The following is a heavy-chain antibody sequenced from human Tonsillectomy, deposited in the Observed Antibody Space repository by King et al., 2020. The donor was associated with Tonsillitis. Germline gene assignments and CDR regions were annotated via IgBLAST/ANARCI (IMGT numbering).Heavy chain of an antibody. Sequence: VQLQESGPGLVKPSETLSLTCTVSGGSISSYYWSWIRQPAGKGLEWIGRIYTSGSTNYNPSLKSRVTMSVDTSKNQFSLKLSSVTAADTAVYYCARERLPTIYTNWFDPWGQGTLVTVSS. CDR1: GGSISSYY. J-gene: IGHJ5*02. V-gene: IGHV4-4*07. D-gene: IGHD2/OR15-2a*01. CDR2: IYTSGST. CDR3: ARERLPTIYTNWFDP.